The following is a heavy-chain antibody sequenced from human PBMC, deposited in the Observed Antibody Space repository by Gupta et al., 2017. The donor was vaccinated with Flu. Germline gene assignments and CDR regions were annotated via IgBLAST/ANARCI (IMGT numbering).Heavy chain of an antibody. CDR1: GYSVSSGSW. J-gene: IGHJ3*01. D-gene: IGHD3-22*01. CDR2: IYNSGTT. CDR3: ARADSSGYYGGSVAFDV. Sequence: QVQLQESGPGLVKPSDTLSLTCTVSGYSVSSGSWWGWIRQPPGKGLEWVGYIYNSGTTYYNPSLKSRVTMSVETSKNQFSLKLSSVTAVDTAVYYCARADSSGYYGGSVAFDVWGQGTMVTVSS. V-gene: IGHV4-28*03.